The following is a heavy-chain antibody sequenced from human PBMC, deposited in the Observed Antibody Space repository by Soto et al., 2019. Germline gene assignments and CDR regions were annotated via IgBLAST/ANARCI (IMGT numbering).Heavy chain of an antibody. D-gene: IGHD6-13*01. J-gene: IGHJ4*02. V-gene: IGHV1-69*08. CDR1: GGTFSSYT. CDR3: ARDATNGAAAAGRIFDY. CDR2: IIPILGIA. Sequence: QVQLVQSGAEVKKPGSSVKVSCKASGGTFSSYTISWVRQAPGQGLEWMGRIIPILGIANYAQKFQGRVTITADKSTSTAYMELSSLRSEDTAVYYCARDATNGAAAAGRIFDYWGQGTLVTVSS.